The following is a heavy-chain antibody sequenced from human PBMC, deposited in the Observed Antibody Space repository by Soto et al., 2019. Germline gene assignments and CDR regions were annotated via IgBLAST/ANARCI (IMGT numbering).Heavy chain of an antibody. CDR3: XXXXXXXXXXXXXXFDI. CDR1: GFTFSSYW. J-gene: IGHJ3*02. CDR2: IKQDGSEK. V-gene: IGHV3-7*01. Sequence: EVQLVESGGGLVQPGGSLRLSCAASGFTFSSYWMSWVRQAPGXGXXXXXNIKQDGSEKYYVDSVKGRFTISRDNAKXXXXXXXXXXXXXXXXXXXXXXXXXXXXXXXXXXFDIWGQGTMVTVSS.